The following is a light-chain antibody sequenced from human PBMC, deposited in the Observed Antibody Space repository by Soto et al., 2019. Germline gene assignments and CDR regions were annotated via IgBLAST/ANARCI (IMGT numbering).Light chain of an antibody. CDR3: QQRQYWPPIT. CDR2: DAS. Sequence: VVTQSPPTLSLSPGERATLSRRTSLSVSSYLAWYQQKPGQAPRLLIYDASNRATGIPARFTGSGSGTDFNLTISTLEPEDFAVYYCQQRQYWPPITFGQGTRLEIK. J-gene: IGKJ5*01. CDR1: LSVSSY. V-gene: IGKV3-11*01.